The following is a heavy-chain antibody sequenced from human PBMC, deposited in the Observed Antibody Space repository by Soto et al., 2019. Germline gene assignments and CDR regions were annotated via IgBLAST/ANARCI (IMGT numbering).Heavy chain of an antibody. CDR3: ARDNYDFWSSNFDY. CDR1: GFTFSSYA. D-gene: IGHD3-3*01. V-gene: IGHV3-30-3*01. CDR2: ISYDGSNN. Sequence: QVQLVESGGGVVQPGRSLSLSCAASGFTFSSYAMHWVRQAPGKGLEWVAVISYDGSNNYYADSVKGRFTISRDNSKNTLYLQMNSLRAENTAVYYCARDNYDFWSSNFDYWGQGTPVTVSS. J-gene: IGHJ4*02.